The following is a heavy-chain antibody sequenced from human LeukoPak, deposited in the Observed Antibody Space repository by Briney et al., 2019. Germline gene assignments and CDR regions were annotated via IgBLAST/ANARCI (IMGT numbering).Heavy chain of an antibody. D-gene: IGHD4-17*01. V-gene: IGHV1-69*13. CDR2: IIPIFGTA. J-gene: IGHJ4*02. Sequence: SVKVSCKASGGTFSSYAISWVRQAPGQGLEWMGGIIPIFGTANYAQKFQGRVTITADESTSTAYMELSSLRSDDTAVYFCARGSGDYGDHGAYWGQGTLVTVSS. CDR1: GGTFSSYA. CDR3: ARGSGDYGDHGAY.